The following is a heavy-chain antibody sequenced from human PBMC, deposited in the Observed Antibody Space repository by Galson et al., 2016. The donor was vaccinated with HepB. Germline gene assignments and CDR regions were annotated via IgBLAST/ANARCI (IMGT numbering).Heavy chain of an antibody. J-gene: IGHJ4*02. CDR2: ISGSGGST. V-gene: IGHV3-23*01. CDR3: AKRGGPITLFGVVIMGYFNY. D-gene: IGHD3-3*01. CDR1: GFTFSSYA. Sequence: SLRLSCAASGFTFSSYAMSWVRQAPGKGLEWVSIISGSGGSTSYADSVKGRFNISRDNSKNTLYLQMNSLRAEDTAVYYCAKRGGPITLFGVVIMGYFNYWGQGTLVTVSS.